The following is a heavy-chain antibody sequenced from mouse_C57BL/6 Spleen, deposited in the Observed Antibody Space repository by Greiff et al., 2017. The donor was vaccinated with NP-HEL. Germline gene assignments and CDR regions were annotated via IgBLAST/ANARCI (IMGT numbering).Heavy chain of an antibody. D-gene: IGHD2-1*01. CDR1: GYSITSGYD. Sequence: DVKLVESGPGMVKPSQSLSLTCTVTGYSITSGYDWHWIRHFPGNKLEWMGYISYSGSTNYNPSLKSRISITHDTSKNHFFLKLNSVTTEDTATYYCARGGYYGNYGAMDYWGQGTSVTVSS. J-gene: IGHJ4*01. CDR3: ARGGYYGNYGAMDY. V-gene: IGHV3-1*01. CDR2: ISYSGST.